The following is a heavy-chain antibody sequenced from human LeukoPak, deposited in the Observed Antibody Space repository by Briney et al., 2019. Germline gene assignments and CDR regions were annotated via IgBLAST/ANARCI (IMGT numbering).Heavy chain of an antibody. CDR2: INSDGSST. CDR3: ARDLYYGDYFDY. Sequence: GSLRLSCAASGFTFSSYWMRWVRQAPGKGLVWVSRINSDGSSTSYADSVKGRFTISRDNAKNTLYLQMNSLRAEDTAVYYCARDLYYGDYFDYWGQGTLVTVSS. CDR1: GFTFSSYW. D-gene: IGHD4-17*01. V-gene: IGHV3-74*01. J-gene: IGHJ4*02.